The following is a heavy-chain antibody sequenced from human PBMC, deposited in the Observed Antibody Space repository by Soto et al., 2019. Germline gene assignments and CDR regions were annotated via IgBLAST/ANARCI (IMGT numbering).Heavy chain of an antibody. CDR1: GFTFSSYA. CDR3: ARPLWRNDYNWGYFDL. D-gene: IGHD4-4*01. CDR2: ISYGGSNI. Sequence: QVQLVESGGGVVQPGRSLRLSCAASGFTFSSYAMHWVRQAPGKGLEWVAVISYGGSNIYYADSVKGRFTISRDNSKNTLYRQMNSLRAEDTAVYYCARPLWRNDYNWGYFDLGGRGTLVTVSS. J-gene: IGHJ2*01. V-gene: IGHV3-30-3*01.